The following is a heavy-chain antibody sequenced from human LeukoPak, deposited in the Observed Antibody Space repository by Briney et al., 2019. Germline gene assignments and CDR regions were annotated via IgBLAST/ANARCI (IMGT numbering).Heavy chain of an antibody. D-gene: IGHD1-26*01. J-gene: IGHJ4*02. CDR2: IYYSGST. CDR1: GGSISSGGYY. Sequence: SQTLSLTCTVSGGSISSGGYYWSWIRQHPGKGLKWIGYIYYSGSTYYNPSLKSRVTISVDTSKNQFSLKLSSVTAADTAVYYCARVARRKIGATLYYFDYWGQGTLVTVSS. CDR3: ARVARRKIGATLYYFDY. V-gene: IGHV4-31*03.